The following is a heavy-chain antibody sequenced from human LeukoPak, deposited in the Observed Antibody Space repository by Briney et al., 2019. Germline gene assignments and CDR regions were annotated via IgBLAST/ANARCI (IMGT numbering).Heavy chain of an antibody. D-gene: IGHD3-10*01. V-gene: IGHV3-73*01. CDR2: IRSKANSYAT. Sequence: GGSLRLSCAASGFTFSGSAMHWVRQASGKGLEWVGRIRSKANSYATAYAASVKGRFTISRDDSTNTAYLQMNSLKTEDTAVYYCTRPALGSGLIYWGQGTLVTVSS. CDR1: GFTFSGSA. CDR3: TRPALGSGLIY. J-gene: IGHJ4*02.